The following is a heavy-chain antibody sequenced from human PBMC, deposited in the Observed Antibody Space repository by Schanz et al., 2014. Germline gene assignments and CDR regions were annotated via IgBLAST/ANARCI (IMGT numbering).Heavy chain of an antibody. D-gene: IGHD2-15*01. CDR2: ISAYNGDT. V-gene: IGHV1-18*01. Sequence: QVQLVQSGAEVKKPGASVKVSCKASGYTFTSYGINWVRQAPGQGLEWMGWISAYNGDTNYALKLQGRVTMTTDTSTGTAYMELRSLRSDDTAVYYCSKDKQGSRSDDSWGQGTLVTVSS. J-gene: IGHJ5*01. CDR3: SKDKQGSRSDDS. CDR1: GYTFTSYG.